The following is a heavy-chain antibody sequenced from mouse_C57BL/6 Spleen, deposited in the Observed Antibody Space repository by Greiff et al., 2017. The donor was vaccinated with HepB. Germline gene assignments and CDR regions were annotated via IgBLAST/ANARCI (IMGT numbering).Heavy chain of an antibody. CDR2: IYPGDGDT. CDR1: GYAFSSYW. CDR3: ARGILYYGSTYWYFDV. J-gene: IGHJ1*03. V-gene: IGHV1-80*01. D-gene: IGHD1-1*01. Sequence: VQLKESGAELVKPGASVKISCKASGYAFSSYWMNWVKQRPGKGLEWIGQIYPGDGDTNYNGKFKGKATLTADKSSSTAYMQLSSLTSEDSAVYFCARGILYYGSTYWYFDVWGTGTTVTVSS.